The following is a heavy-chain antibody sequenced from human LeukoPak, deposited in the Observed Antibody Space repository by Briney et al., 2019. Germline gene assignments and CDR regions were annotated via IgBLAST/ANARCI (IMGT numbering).Heavy chain of an antibody. CDR1: GYTFTSYD. J-gene: IGHJ6*02. CDR3: AKEGGPTVTTRDGMDV. V-gene: IGHV1-8*03. Sequence: ASVKVSCKASGYTFTSYDINWVRQATGQGLEWMGWMNPNSGNTGYAQKFQGRVTITRNTSTSTAYMELSSLRSEDTAVYYCAKEGGPTVTTRDGMDVWGQGTTVTV. D-gene: IGHD4-17*01. CDR2: MNPNSGNT.